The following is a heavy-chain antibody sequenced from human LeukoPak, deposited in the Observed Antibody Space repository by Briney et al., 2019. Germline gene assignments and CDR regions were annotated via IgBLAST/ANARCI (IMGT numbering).Heavy chain of an antibody. V-gene: IGHV3-30*18. CDR3: AKPDYGSGSYYDY. J-gene: IGHJ4*02. CDR1: GFTFSSYG. CDR2: ISYDGSNK. D-gene: IGHD3-10*01. Sequence: GGSLRLSCAASGFTFSSYGMHWVRQAPGKGLEWVAVISYDGSNKYYADSVKGRFTISRDNSKNTLYLQMNSLRAEDTAVYYCAKPDYGSGSYYDYWGQGTLVTVSS.